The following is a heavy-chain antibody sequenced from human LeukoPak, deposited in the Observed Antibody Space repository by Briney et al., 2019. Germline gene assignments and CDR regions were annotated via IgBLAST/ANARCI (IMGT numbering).Heavy chain of an antibody. V-gene: IGHV4-59*01. D-gene: IGHD6-19*01. CDR3: ARDRRPGAGRFDYYYYMDV. CDR1: GGSISSYY. CDR2: IYDSGST. J-gene: IGHJ6*03. Sequence: KPSETLSLTCTVSGGSISSYYWSWIPQPPGKGLEWIGYIYDSGSTNYNPSLKSRVTISVDTSKNQFSLKLSSVTAADTAVYYCARDRRPGAGRFDYYYYMDVWGKGTTVTVSS.